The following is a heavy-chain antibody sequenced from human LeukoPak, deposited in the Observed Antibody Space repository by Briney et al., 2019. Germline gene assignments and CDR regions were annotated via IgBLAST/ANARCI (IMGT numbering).Heavy chain of an antibody. CDR1: GGSISSGGYS. J-gene: IGHJ5*02. CDR3: ARGRDYGDNWFDP. Sequence: SETLSLTCAVSGGSISSGGYSWSWIRQPPGKGLEWIGYIYYSGSAYYNPSLKSRVTISVDTSKNQFSLKLSSVTAADTAVYYCARGRDYGDNWFDPWGQGTLVTVSS. V-gene: IGHV4-30-2*05. D-gene: IGHD4/OR15-4a*01. CDR2: IYYSGSA.